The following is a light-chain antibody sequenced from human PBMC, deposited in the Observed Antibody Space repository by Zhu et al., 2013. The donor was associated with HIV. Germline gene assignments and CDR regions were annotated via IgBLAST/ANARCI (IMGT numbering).Light chain of an antibody. CDR3: QERTHWPRLT. CDR2: AAS. V-gene: IGKV1-39*01. CDR1: QDISNY. J-gene: IGKJ4*01. Sequence: DIQMTQSPSSLSASVGDRVTITCQASQDISNYLNWYQQKPGKAPKLLIYAASTLQSGVPSRFSGVGSGTDFTLTISSLQPEDAATYYCQERTHWPRLTFGGGTKVEMK.